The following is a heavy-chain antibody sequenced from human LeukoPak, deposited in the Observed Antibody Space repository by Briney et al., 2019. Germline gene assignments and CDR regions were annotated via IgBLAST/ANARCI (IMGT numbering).Heavy chain of an antibody. CDR2: IYTSGST. Sequence: NPSQTLSLTCTVSGGSISSGSYYWSWIRQPAGKGLEWIGRIYTSGSTNYNPPLKSRVTISVDTSKNQFSLKLSSVTAADTAVYYCARGSPVSSSYSYFDYWGQGTLVTVSS. V-gene: IGHV4-61*02. D-gene: IGHD6-6*01. CDR3: ARGSPVSSSYSYFDY. CDR1: GGSISSGSYY. J-gene: IGHJ4*02.